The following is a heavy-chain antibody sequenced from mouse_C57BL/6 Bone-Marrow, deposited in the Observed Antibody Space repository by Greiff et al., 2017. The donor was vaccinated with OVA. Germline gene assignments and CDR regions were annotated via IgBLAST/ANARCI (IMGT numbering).Heavy chain of an antibody. V-gene: IGHV1-64*01. CDR3: AKGFYDYGRYFDV. CDR2: IHPNSGST. J-gene: IGHJ1*03. CDR1: GYTFTSYW. D-gene: IGHD2-4*01. Sequence: QVQLQQPGAELVKPGASVKLSCKASGYTFTSYWMHWVKQRPGQGLEWIGMIHPNSGSTNYNEKFKSKATLTVDKSSSTAYMQLSSLTSEDSAVYYCAKGFYDYGRYFDVWGTGTTVTVSS.